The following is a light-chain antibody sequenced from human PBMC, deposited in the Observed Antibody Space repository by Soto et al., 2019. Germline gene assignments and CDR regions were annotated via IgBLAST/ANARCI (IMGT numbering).Light chain of an antibody. J-gene: IGLJ1*01. CDR2: DVT. V-gene: IGLV2-11*01. CDR3: CSYAGSPYV. CDR1: SSDVGAYDY. Sequence: QSVLTQPRSVSGSPGQSVAISCTGTSSDVGAYDYVSWYQQHPGKAPKLMIYDVTKRPSGVPDRFSGSKSGNTASLTISGLQPEDESDYYCCSYAGSPYVFGTGNQVTVL.